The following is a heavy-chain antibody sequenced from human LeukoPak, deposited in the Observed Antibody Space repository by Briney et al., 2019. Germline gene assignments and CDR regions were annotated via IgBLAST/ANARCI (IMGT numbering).Heavy chain of an antibody. D-gene: IGHD3-10*01. J-gene: IGHJ6*02. Sequence: ASVKVSCKASGYTFTSYDINWVRQATGQGLEWMGWMNPNSGNTGYAQKFQGGVTVTRNTSISTAYMELSSLRSEDTAVYYCARVRYYGSGSYKTYYYGMDVWGQGTTVTVSS. CDR3: ARVRYYGSGSYKTYYYGMDV. CDR1: GYTFTSYD. V-gene: IGHV1-8*01. CDR2: MNPNSGNT.